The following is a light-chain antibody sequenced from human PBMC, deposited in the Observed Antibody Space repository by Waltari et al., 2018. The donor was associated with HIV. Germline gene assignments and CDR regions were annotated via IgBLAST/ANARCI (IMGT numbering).Light chain of an antibody. V-gene: IGKV3-11*01. Sequence: EIVLTQSPATLSLSPGDSATLSCTASHSVSTYLAWYQQKPGQAPRLLIYDASDRATGIPARFSGSGSGTDFTLTISSLEPEDFAVYYCQHRYNWPPAFGQGTKVEIK. CDR2: DAS. CDR1: HSVSTY. J-gene: IGKJ1*01. CDR3: QHRYNWPPA.